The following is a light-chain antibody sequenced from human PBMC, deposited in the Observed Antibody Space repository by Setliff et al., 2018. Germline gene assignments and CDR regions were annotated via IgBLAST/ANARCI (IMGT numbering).Light chain of an antibody. Sequence: QSALPQPASVSGSPGQSITISCTGTSSDIGDYNYVSWYQQEPGKAPKLIIYDVSNRPSGVSDRFSGSKSGNTASLTISGLQAEDEADYYCSAYASSATLVFGGGTKVTVL. CDR2: DVS. J-gene: IGLJ2*01. CDR1: SSDIGDYNY. CDR3: SAYASSATLV. V-gene: IGLV2-14*01.